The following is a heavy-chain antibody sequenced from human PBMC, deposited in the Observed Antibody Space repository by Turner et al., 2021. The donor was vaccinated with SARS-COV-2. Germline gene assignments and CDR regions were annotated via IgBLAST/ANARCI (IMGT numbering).Heavy chain of an antibody. V-gene: IGHV3-21*01. D-gene: IGHD5-12*01. J-gene: IGHJ3*02. CDR2: ISSSGKNV. CDR1: GFAFNLYS. CDR3: AKVRVDVSKRSDAFDI. Sequence: EVQVVESGGGLVKPGGSLRLSCAASGFAFNLYSMNWVRQAPGKGLGGVSAISSSGKNVYYADSVKGRFTISRDNARSSLYLQMNSLRVEDTALYYCAKVRVDVSKRSDAFDIWGQGTMVTVSS.